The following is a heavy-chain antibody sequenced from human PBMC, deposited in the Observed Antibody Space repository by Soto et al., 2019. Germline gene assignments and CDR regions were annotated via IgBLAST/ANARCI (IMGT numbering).Heavy chain of an antibody. CDR2: ISAYNGNT. CDR3: ASLTRYCSGGSCYLGKAFDI. V-gene: IGHV1-18*01. J-gene: IGHJ3*02. Sequence: ASVKVSCTASGYTFTSYGISWVRQAPGQGLEWMGWISAYNGNTNYAQKLQGRVTMTTDTSTSTAYMELRSLRSDDTAVYYCASLTRYCSGGSCYLGKAFDIWGQGTMVTVSS. D-gene: IGHD2-15*01. CDR1: GYTFTSYG.